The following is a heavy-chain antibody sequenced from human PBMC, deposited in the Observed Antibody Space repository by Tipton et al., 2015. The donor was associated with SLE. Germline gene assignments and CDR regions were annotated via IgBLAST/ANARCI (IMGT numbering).Heavy chain of an antibody. D-gene: IGHD1-14*01. V-gene: IGHV4-61*08. CDR3: AGLSTGTTDAFDI. J-gene: IGHJ3*02. CDR2: IYYSGST. CDR1: GGSISSGDYY. Sequence: TLSLTCTVSGGSISSGDYYWSWIRQPPGKGLEWIGYIYYSGSTNYNPSLKSRVTISVDTSKNQFSLKLSSVTAADTAVYYCAGLSTGTTDAFDIWGQGTMVTVSA.